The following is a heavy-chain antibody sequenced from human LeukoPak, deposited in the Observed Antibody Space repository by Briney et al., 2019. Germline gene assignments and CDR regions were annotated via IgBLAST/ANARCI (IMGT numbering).Heavy chain of an antibody. J-gene: IGHJ5*02. D-gene: IGHD2-2*01. V-gene: IGHV4-4*07. CDR3: ARGAAIVVVPAAKDNWFDP. Sequence: SETLSLTCSVSGGSINSYWSWIRQPAGKGLEWIGRISGSGTITYNPALQSRLSISIDTSKNQFSLKLMSVTAADTAVYYCARGAAIVVVPAAKDNWFDPWGQGTLVTVAS. CDR2: ISGSGTI. CDR1: GGSINSY.